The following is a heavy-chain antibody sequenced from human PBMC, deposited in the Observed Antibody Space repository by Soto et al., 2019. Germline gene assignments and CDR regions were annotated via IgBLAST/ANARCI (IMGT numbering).Heavy chain of an antibody. V-gene: IGHV3-23*01. J-gene: IGHJ4*02. D-gene: IGHD3-9*01. CDR2: IHPEGTNT. CDR1: GFRFSDFG. CDR3: AKDPSTGPADF. Sequence: PVGSLRLSCAASGFRFSDFGMTWVRQAPGKGLEWVSTIHPEGTNTHYADSVKGRFTISRDNSKDTLYLDMNGLRAEDTAIYFCAKDPSTGPADFWGQGTLVTVSS.